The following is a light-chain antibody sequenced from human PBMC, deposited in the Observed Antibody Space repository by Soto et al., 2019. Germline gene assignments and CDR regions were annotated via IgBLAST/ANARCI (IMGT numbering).Light chain of an antibody. Sequence: QSVLTQPASMSGSPGQSITISCTGTSSDVGSYNLVSWYQQHPGKAPKLIISEVSKRPSGISDRFSGSKSGSTASLTISGLQAEDEADYYCCSYAGTSTHTVFGGGTQLTVL. CDR2: EVS. V-gene: IGLV2-23*02. CDR3: CSYAGTSTHTV. J-gene: IGLJ7*01. CDR1: SSDVGSYNL.